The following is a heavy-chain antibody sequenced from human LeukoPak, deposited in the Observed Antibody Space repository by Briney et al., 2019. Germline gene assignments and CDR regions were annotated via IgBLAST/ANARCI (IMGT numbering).Heavy chain of an antibody. Sequence: GGSLRLSCAASGFTFSSYSMNWIRQAPGKGLEWVSSISSSSTYIYYADSVKGRFTISRDNAKNSLYLQMNSLRAEDTAVYYCARDVFVGDGYIPFDYWGQGTLVTVSS. V-gene: IGHV3-21*01. J-gene: IGHJ4*02. CDR1: GFTFSSYS. CDR3: ARDVFVGDGYIPFDY. CDR2: ISSSSTYI. D-gene: IGHD5-24*01.